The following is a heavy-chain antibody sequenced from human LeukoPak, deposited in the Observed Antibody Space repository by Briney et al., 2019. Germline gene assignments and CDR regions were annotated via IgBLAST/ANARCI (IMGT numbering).Heavy chain of an antibody. CDR2: ISAYNGNT. Sequence: ASVKVSCKASGYTFTSYGISWVRQAPGQGLEWMGWISAYNGNTNYAQKLQGRVTMTTDTSTSTAYMELRSLRSDDTAVYYCARQRAYLRYFDWLQKNYYMDVWGKGTTVTVSS. D-gene: IGHD3-9*01. CDR1: GYTFTSYG. V-gene: IGHV1-18*01. CDR3: ARQRAYLRYFDWLQKNYYMDV. J-gene: IGHJ6*03.